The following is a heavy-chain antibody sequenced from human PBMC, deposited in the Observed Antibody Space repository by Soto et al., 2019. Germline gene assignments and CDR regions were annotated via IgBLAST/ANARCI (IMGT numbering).Heavy chain of an antibody. J-gene: IGHJ4*02. D-gene: IGHD1-1*01. Sequence: QVQLQQWGAGLVKPSETLSLSCAVYGQSFSGHSWAWIRQSPGKGLEWTGEINESGSTYYNPSLKRPVATSAYTPHNQFSLQLSSVSAADTAVYSCARGSGILAIPGELEDVNYDYSGQGTLVNVSS. CDR1: GQSFSGHS. CDR3: ARGSGILAIPGELEDVNYDY. V-gene: IGHV4-34*01. CDR2: INESGST.